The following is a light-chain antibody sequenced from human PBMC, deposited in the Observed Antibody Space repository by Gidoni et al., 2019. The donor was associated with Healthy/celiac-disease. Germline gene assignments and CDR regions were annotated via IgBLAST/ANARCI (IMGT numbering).Light chain of an antibody. CDR2: AAS. CDR3: QQSYNTPLT. Sequence: DIQMNQSPSSLSAFVGDRVTITCRASQSISSYLNWYQQKPGKPPKLLIYAASSLQSGVPSRFSGSGSGTDFTLTISSLQPSDFATYYCQQSYNTPLTFGGGTKVEIK. V-gene: IGKV1-39*01. J-gene: IGKJ4*01. CDR1: QSISSY.